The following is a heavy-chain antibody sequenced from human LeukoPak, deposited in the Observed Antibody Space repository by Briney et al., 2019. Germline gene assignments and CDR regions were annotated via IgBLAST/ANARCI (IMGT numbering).Heavy chain of an antibody. CDR2: INYSVST. V-gene: IGHV4-34*01. CDR3: ARGARHTLRYFDWLVRYYFDY. D-gene: IGHD3-9*01. Sequence: SQSLSLACAVYGRSFSGYYWGWIRQPPGKGLEWVGEINYSVSTTYKPCLKSRVSISVDTSKNKCSLKLSSVTAADTAVYYAARGARHTLRYFDWLVRYYFDYWGQGTLVTVSS. CDR1: GRSFSGYY. J-gene: IGHJ4*02.